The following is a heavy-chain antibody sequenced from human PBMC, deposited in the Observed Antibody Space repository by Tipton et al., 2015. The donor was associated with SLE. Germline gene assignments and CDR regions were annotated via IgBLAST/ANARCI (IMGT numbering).Heavy chain of an antibody. CDR3: AVVCSSNICRRGRRLGWVDP. J-gene: IGHJ5*02. CDR2: TIPMSDTT. D-gene: IGHD2-15*01. V-gene: IGHV1-69*01. CDR1: GGTLSNYV. Sequence: QVQLVQSGPEVKKPGSSVKVSCKASGGTLSNYVISWVRQAPGQGLEWMGGTIPMSDTTNYAQRFQGRVTISTDESTSITYMELSSLRSEDTAVYYCAVVCSSNICRRGRRLGWVDPWGQGTLVTVSS.